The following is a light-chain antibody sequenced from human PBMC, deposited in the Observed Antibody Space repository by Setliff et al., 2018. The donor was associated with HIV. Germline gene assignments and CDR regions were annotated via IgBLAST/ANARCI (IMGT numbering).Light chain of an antibody. J-gene: IGLJ1*01. CDR1: SSDVGSYNL. CDR2: EGS. V-gene: IGLV2-23*01. Sequence: QSALAQPASVSGSPGQSITISCTGTSSDVGSYNLVSWYQQHPGKAPKLMIYEGSKRPSGVSNRFSGSESGNTASLTISGLQAEDEADYYCCSYAGSSTTYVFGTGTKVTVL. CDR3: CSYAGSSTTYV.